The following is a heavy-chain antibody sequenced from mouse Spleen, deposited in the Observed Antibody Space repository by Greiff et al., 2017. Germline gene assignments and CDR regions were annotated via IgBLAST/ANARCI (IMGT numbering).Heavy chain of an antibody. J-gene: IGHJ3*01. D-gene: IGHD3-2*01. Sequence: VKLMESGAELARPGASVKLSCKASGYTFTSYGISWVKQRTGQGLEWIGEIYPRSGNTYYNEKFKGKATLTADKSSSTAYMELRSLTSEDSAVYFCARERTARAFAYWGQGTLVTVSA. CDR2: IYPRSGNT. V-gene: IGHV1-81*01. CDR3: ARERTARAFAY. CDR1: GYTFTSYG.